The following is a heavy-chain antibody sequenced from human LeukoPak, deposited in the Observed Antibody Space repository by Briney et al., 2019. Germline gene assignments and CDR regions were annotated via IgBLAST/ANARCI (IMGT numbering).Heavy chain of an antibody. CDR2: IYPDDSDT. Sequence: GESLKISCKGSGYSFATYWIGWVRQMPGKGLEWMGIIYPDDSDTRYSPSFQGQVTISADKSISTAYLQWSGLKASDTAMYYCARQDGVDNSGYYNLDYWGQGTLVTVSS. CDR3: ARQDGVDNSGYYNLDY. V-gene: IGHV5-51*01. CDR1: GYSFATYW. J-gene: IGHJ4*02. D-gene: IGHD3-22*01.